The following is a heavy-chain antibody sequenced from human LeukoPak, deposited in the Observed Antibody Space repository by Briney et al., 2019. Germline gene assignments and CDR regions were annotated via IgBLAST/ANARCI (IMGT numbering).Heavy chain of an antibody. J-gene: IGHJ4*02. CDR3: AKQRDYYDSSGYYRGYYFDY. CDR2: ISGSSTRT. D-gene: IGHD3-22*01. V-gene: IGHV3-23*01. CDR1: GFTFSSYA. Sequence: GSLRLSCADSGFTFSSYAMSWVRQAPGKGLEWVSSISGSSTRTYYADSMKGRFTVSRDNPKNTLYLQMNSLRAEDTAVYYCAKQRDYYDSSGYYRGYYFDYWGQGTLVTVSS.